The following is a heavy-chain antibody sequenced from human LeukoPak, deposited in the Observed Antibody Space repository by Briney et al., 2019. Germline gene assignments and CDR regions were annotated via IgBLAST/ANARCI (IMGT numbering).Heavy chain of an antibody. Sequence: SETLSPTCAVSGGSISSSNWWSWVRQPPGKGLEWIGEIYHSGSTNYNPSLKSRVTISVDKSKSQFSLKLSSVTAADTAVYYCAREIMGLTGTNSPYYYYYYMDVWGKGTTVTVSS. CDR1: GGSISSSNW. D-gene: IGHD1-20*01. J-gene: IGHJ6*03. CDR3: AREIMGLTGTNSPYYYYYYMDV. CDR2: IYHSGST. V-gene: IGHV4-4*02.